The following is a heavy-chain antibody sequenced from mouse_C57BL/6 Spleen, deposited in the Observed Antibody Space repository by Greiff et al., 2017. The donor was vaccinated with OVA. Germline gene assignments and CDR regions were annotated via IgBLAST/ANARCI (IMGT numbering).Heavy chain of an antibody. CDR1: GFTFSDFY. V-gene: IGHV7-1*01. CDR2: SRNKANDYTT. J-gene: IGHJ3*01. D-gene: IGHD1-1*01. CDR3: ARDAGSSYSWFAY. Sequence: EVKLVESGGGLVQSGRSLKLSCATSGFTFSDFYMEWVRQAPGKGLEWIAASRNKANDYTTEYSASVKGRFIVSRDTSQSILYLQMNALRAEDTAIYYCARDAGSSYSWFAYWGQGTLVTVSA.